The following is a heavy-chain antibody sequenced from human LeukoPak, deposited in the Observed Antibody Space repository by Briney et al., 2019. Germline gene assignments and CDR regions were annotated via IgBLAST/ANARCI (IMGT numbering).Heavy chain of an antibody. J-gene: IGHJ6*03. CDR1: GFTFSSYS. D-gene: IGHD3-3*01. V-gene: IGHV3-21*01. Sequence: GGSLRLSCAASGFTFSSYSMNWVRQAPGKGLEWVSSISSSSSYIYYADSVKGRFTISRDNAKNSLYLQMNSLRAEDTAVYYCARVSFDFWSGYSRVPFYMDVWGKGTTVTVSS. CDR2: ISSSSSYI. CDR3: ARVSFDFWSGYSRVPFYMDV.